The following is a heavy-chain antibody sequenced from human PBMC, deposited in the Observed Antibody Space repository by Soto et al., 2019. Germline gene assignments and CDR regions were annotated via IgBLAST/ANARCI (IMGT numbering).Heavy chain of an antibody. J-gene: IGHJ3*01. CDR2: VNPSGST. V-gene: IGHV4-34*01. Sequence: SETLSLTCDVYGGSSGGYYWSWIRQPPGKGLEWIGEVNPSGSTNFNPSLKTRVTISMDASENHLALKLSSVTAADTAVYYCGRGDTGPGINFFDVGDKGTMVTV. CDR1: GGSSGGYY. CDR3: GRGDTGPGINFFDV.